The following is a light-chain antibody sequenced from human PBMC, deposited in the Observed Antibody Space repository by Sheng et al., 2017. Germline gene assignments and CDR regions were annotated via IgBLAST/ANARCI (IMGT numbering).Light chain of an antibody. CDR2: KAS. J-gene: IGKJ2*03. CDR1: QNIRNS. CDR3: QQYDSYSYS. V-gene: IGKV1-5*03. Sequence: DIQMTQSPSTLSAFVGDRVTLTCWASQNIRNSLAWYQQKPGKAPKLLIYKASTSKTGVPSRFSGSGSGTEFTLTITSLQPDDFVTYYCQQYDSYSYSFGQGTKLEIK.